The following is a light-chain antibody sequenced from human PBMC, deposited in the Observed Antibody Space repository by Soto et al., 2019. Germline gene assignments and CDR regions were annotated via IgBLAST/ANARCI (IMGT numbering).Light chain of an antibody. CDR1: QSVSSN. J-gene: IGKJ4*01. Sequence: ETVMTQSPATLSVSPGERATLSCRASQSVSSNLAWYQQKPGQAPRLFIYGVSTRANGIPARFSGSGSGTEFTLTISSLQSEDFAVYYCQQYNNWPLSFGGGTKVEIK. CDR3: QQYNNWPLS. V-gene: IGKV3-15*01. CDR2: GVS.